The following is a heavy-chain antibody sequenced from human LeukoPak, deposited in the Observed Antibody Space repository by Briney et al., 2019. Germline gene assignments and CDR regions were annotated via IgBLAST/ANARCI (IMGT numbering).Heavy chain of an antibody. CDR2: INPYSGGT. CDR1: GDSLTDYY. V-gene: IGHV1-2*02. Sequence: ASVKVSCKASGDSLTDYYMHWVRQAPGQGLEWMGWINPYSGGTNYAQKFQGRVTMTRDTSISTAYMKLSRLRSDDTAVYYCARSYYYDSSGYSLTCWFDPWGQGTLVTVSS. J-gene: IGHJ5*02. CDR3: ARSYYYDSSGYSLTCWFDP. D-gene: IGHD3-22*01.